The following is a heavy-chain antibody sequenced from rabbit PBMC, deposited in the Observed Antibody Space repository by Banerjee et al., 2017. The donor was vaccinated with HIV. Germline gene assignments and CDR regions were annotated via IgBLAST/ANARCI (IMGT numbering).Heavy chain of an antibody. J-gene: IGHJ4*01. Sequence: QSLEESGGDLAKPGASLTLTCTASGFSFSSTYYMCWVRQAPGKGLEWIACIYPGSGGTWDASWVNGRFTISRSTSLNTVDLKMTSLTAADTATYFCASSGVAGAFNLWGPGTLVTVS. CDR3: ASSGVAGAFNL. D-gene: IGHD4-1*01. CDR1: GFSFSSTYY. CDR2: IYPGSGGT. V-gene: IGHV1S43*01.